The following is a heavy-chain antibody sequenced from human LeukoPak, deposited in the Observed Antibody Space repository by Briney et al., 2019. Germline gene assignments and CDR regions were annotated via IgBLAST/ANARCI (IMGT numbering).Heavy chain of an antibody. V-gene: IGHV3-21*01. CDR2: ISSSSSYI. CDR1: GFTFSSYS. J-gene: IGHJ6*03. Sequence: PGGSLRLSCAASGFTFSSYSMNWVRQAPGKGLEWVSSISSSSSYIYYADSVKGRFTISRDNAKNSLYLQMNSLRAEDTAVYYCARDGKVAGTIFGYYMDVWGKGTTVTVSS. CDR3: ARDGKVAGTIFGYYMDV. D-gene: IGHD6-19*01.